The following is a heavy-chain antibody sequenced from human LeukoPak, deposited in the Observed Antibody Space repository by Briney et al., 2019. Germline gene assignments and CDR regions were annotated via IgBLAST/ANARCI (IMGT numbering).Heavy chain of an antibody. D-gene: IGHD3-3*01. CDR1: GGTFSSYA. CDR2: INPNSGGT. Sequence: ASVKVSCKASGGTFSSYAISWVRQAPGQGLEWMGWINPNSGGTNYAQKFQGRVTMTRDTSISTAYMELSRLRSDDTAVYYCGRGQHTICGVVIIKLDHMDVWGKGTTVTVSS. V-gene: IGHV1-2*02. J-gene: IGHJ6*03. CDR3: GRGQHTICGVVIIKLDHMDV.